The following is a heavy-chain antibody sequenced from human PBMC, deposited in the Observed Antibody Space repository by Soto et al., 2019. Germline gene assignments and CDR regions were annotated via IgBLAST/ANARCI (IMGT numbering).Heavy chain of an antibody. CDR3: ARNNNWKHTQFGYDP. J-gene: IGHJ5*02. V-gene: IGHV1-3*01. Sequence: GASVKVSCKASGYTFTSYAMHWVRQAPGQRLEWMGWINAGNGNTKYSQKFQGRVTITRDTSASTAYMELSSLRSEDTAVYYCARNNNWKHTQFGYDPWGQGTLDTVSS. D-gene: IGHD1-20*01. CDR2: INAGNGNT. CDR1: GYTFTSYA.